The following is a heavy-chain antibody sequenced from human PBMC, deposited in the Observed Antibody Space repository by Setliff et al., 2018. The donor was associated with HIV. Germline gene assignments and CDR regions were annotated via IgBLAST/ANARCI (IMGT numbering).Heavy chain of an antibody. D-gene: IGHD4-17*01. CDR3: VRDDYGYNGKGFDY. CDR1: GGSISNGDHY. V-gene: IGHV4-30-4*08. Sequence: PSETLSLTCTVSGGSISNGDHYWAWIRQAPGKGLEWIGCIYYSGSAYYNPSLQRRVTISVDTSNNQISLRLSSVTAADTAMYYCVRDDYGYNGKGFDYWGPGTLVTVSS. J-gene: IGHJ4*02. CDR2: IYYSGSA.